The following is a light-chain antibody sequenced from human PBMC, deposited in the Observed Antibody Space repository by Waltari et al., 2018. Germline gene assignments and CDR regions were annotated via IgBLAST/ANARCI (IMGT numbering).Light chain of an antibody. CDR3: QSYDSSLSGSV. Sequence: QSVLTQPPSVSGAPGQRVTISCTGSSSSIGAGYDVNWYQQLPGTAPKLLIYGNSKRPSGVPDRFSGSKSGTSASLAITGLQAEDEADYYCQSYDSSLSGSVFGGGTILTVL. CDR1: SSSIGAGYD. J-gene: IGLJ2*01. V-gene: IGLV1-40*01. CDR2: GNS.